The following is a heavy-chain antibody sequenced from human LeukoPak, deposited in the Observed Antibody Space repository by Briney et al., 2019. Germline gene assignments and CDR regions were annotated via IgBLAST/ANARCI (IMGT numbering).Heavy chain of an antibody. J-gene: IGHJ6*03. CDR2: IYYSGST. Sequence: PSETLSLTCTVSGGSISSSSYYWGWIRQPPGKGLEWIGSIYYSGSTYYNPSLKSRVTISVDTSKNQFSLKLSSVTAADTAVYYCARGLVPGGPTYYDILTGWAARKNYYYYYYMDVWGKGTTVTISS. V-gene: IGHV4-39*07. CDR3: ARGLVPGGPTYYDILTGWAARKNYYYYYYMDV. CDR1: GGSISSSSYY. D-gene: IGHD3-9*01.